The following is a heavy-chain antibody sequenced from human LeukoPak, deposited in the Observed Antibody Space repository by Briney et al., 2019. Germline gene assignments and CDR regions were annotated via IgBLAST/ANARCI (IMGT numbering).Heavy chain of an antibody. CDR1: GFTLDDYA. V-gene: IGHV3-9*01. CDR3: AKGSGITLVRDLDY. CDR2: ISWNSETL. J-gene: IGHJ4*02. D-gene: IGHD3-10*01. Sequence: GRSLRPSCAASGFTLDDYAMHWVRQPPGKGLEWVSGISWNSETLGYADSVKGRFTISRDNAKNSLYLQMNSLRADDTALYYCAKGSGITLVRDLDYWGQGTLVTVSS.